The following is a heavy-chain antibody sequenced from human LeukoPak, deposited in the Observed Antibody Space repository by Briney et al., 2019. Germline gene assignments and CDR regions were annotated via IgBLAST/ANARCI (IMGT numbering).Heavy chain of an antibody. J-gene: IGHJ4*02. CDR2: VYYTGST. D-gene: IGHD3-22*01. Sequence: SETLSLTCTVSGGSISSYYWGWIRQPPGKGLEWIGYVYYTGSTYYTPSLKSRVTISVDTSKNQFSLRLSSVTAADTAVYYCARGLGDYYDVFDNWGQGTLVTVSS. CDR1: GGSISSYY. CDR3: ARGLGDYYDVFDN. V-gene: IGHV4-59*12.